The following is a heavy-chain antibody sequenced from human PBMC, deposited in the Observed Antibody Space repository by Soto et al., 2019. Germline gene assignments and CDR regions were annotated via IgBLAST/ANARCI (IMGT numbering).Heavy chain of an antibody. Sequence: PSETLSLTCTVSGCSISSYYWSWIRQPPGKGLEWIGYIYYSGSTNYNPSLKSRVTISVDTSKNQFSLKVSSVTAADTAVYYCASSGVPGASANYYYYGMDVWGQGTTVTVSS. D-gene: IGHD2-2*01. CDR2: IYYSGST. V-gene: IGHV4-59*01. J-gene: IGHJ6*02. CDR1: GCSISSYY. CDR3: ASSGVPGASANYYYYGMDV.